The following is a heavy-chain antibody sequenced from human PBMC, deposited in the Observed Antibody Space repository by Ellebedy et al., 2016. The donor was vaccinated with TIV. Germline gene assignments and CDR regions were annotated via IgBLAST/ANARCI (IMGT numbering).Heavy chain of an antibody. D-gene: IGHD5-12*01. CDR3: ARGGWIYGIDAFDI. Sequence: MPGGSLRLSCAVSGGSISSSNWWSWVRQPPGKGLEWIGEIYHSGSTNYNPSLKSRVTISVDTSKNQFSLKLSSVTAADTAVYYCARGGWIYGIDAFDIWGQGTMVTVSS. V-gene: IGHV4-4*02. CDR2: IYHSGST. J-gene: IGHJ3*02. CDR1: GGSISSSNW.